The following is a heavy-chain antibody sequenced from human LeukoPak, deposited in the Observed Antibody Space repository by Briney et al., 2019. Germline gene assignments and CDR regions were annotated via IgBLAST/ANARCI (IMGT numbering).Heavy chain of an antibody. J-gene: IGHJ3*02. CDR3: ARQQTVVGTPQAFDI. Sequence: SETLSLTCTVSGGSISSYYWSWIRQPPGKGLEWIGYIYYRGSTNYNPSLKSRATISVDTSKNQFSLKLSSVTAADTAVYYCARQQTVVGTPQAFDIWGQGTMVTVSS. V-gene: IGHV4-59*08. CDR2: IYYRGST. CDR1: GGSISSYY. D-gene: IGHD4-23*01.